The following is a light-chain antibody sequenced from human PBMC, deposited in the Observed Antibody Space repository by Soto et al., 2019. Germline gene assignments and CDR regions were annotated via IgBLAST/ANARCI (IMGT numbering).Light chain of an antibody. Sequence: DTQMTQSPSTLSASVGDRVTITCRASQSISNSLAWYQQKPGKAPKLLIYKASNLENGVPSRFSGSGSGTEFTLSISSLQPDDVETYYCQQYKDYWTFGQGTRVEIK. CDR1: QSISNS. V-gene: IGKV1-5*03. CDR3: QQYKDYWT. CDR2: KAS. J-gene: IGKJ1*01.